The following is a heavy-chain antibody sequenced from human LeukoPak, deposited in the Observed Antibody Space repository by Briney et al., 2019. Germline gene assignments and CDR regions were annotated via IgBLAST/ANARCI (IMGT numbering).Heavy chain of an antibody. Sequence: GGSLRLSCAASGFTFSNYGMSWVRQAPGKGLEWVSAISGGGGSTYYADSVKGRFTISRDNSKNTLYLQMNSLRAEDTAVYYCAKVSGSTSLDYFDYWGQGTLVTVSS. CDR1: GFTFSNYG. V-gene: IGHV3-23*01. J-gene: IGHJ4*02. D-gene: IGHD1-26*01. CDR2: ISGGGGST. CDR3: AKVSGSTSLDYFDY.